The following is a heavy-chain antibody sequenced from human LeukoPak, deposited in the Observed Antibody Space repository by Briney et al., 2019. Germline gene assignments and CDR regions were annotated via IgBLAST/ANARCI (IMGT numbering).Heavy chain of an antibody. D-gene: IGHD1-14*01. Sequence: SETLSLXCTVSGGSISSSEYYWSWNRQPPGKGLEWIGHIHYSGTTYYNPSLKSRVTVSLDTSKNKFFLILSSVTVADTAVYYCARGKVPDPWGQGTLVTVSS. CDR1: GGSISSSEYY. CDR2: IHYSGTT. CDR3: ARGKVPDP. J-gene: IGHJ5*02. V-gene: IGHV4-30-4*08.